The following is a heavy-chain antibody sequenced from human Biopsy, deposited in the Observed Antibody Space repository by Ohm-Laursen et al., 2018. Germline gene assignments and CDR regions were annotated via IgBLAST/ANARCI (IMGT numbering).Heavy chain of an antibody. J-gene: IGHJ4*02. CDR1: GGSISDSTYH. CDR2: IYYSGNT. CDR3: AGQVDFWSGYVDY. V-gene: IGHV4-39*01. D-gene: IGHD3-3*01. Sequence: SDTLSLTCIVSGGSISDSTYHWGWIRQSPGKGLEWIGNIYYSGNTDYSPSLKSRVTISVDTSNNQFALKLRSVTAADTAVYYCAGQVDFWSGYVDYWGQGTLVAVSS.